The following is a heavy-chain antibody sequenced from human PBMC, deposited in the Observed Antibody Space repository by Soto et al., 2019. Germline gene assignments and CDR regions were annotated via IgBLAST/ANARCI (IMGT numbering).Heavy chain of an antibody. D-gene: IGHD2-8*01. V-gene: IGHV3-30-3*01. CDR3: ARSRNGAVPDSINF. CDR2: ISRDGSSK. J-gene: IGHJ4*02. Sequence: QVHLVESGGGVVQPGGSLRLSCAASGFTFSRYAMHWVRQAPGEGLDWVAVISRDGSSKYYGDSVKGRFTVSRDNSNNTLYLSMTSLRPDDTAVFYCARSRNGAVPDSINFWGQGTLVTVSS. CDR1: GFTFSRYA.